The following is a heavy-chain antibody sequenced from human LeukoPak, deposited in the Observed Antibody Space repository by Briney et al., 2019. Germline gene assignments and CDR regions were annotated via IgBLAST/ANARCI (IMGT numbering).Heavy chain of an antibody. CDR2: ITWNSDTI. Sequence: PGRSLRLSCAASGFTFADYAMHWVRQAPGKGLGWVSGITWNSDTIDYADSVKGRFTISRDNAKNSLYLQMNSLRAEDTALYYCAKDTTYYYDSSGYDGFDIWGQGTMVTVSS. V-gene: IGHV3-9*01. D-gene: IGHD3-22*01. CDR3: AKDTTYYYDSSGYDGFDI. CDR1: GFTFADYA. J-gene: IGHJ3*02.